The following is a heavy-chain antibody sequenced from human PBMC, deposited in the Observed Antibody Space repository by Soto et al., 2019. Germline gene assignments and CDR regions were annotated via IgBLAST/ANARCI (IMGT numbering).Heavy chain of an antibody. Sequence: SETLSLTCTVSGGSISTYYWSWIRQPPGKGLEWIGYIYYSGGADYNPSLSTNYNPSLKSRVTISVDTPKNQFSLKLNSVTDADTAVYYCARHGVSGGYGDFYFDSWGQGALVTVSS. CDR2: IYYSGGADYNPSLST. CDR1: GGSISTYY. D-gene: IGHD4-17*01. J-gene: IGHJ4*02. V-gene: IGHV4-59*08. CDR3: ARHGVSGGYGDFYFDS.